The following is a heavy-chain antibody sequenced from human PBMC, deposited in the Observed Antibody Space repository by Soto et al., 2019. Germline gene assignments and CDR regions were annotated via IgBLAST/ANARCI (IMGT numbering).Heavy chain of an antibody. CDR3: ERVRRLQYSYDSSDYYFDD. D-gene: IGHD3-22*01. CDR2: IYYSGST. Sequence: ETRSFTCPVSGGSISSNYWSWIRQPPGKGLEWIGYIYYSGSTNYNPSLKSLVTISVDTSKNQFALQLSYVTAEDTAVYYRERVRRLQYSYDSSDYYFDDWGQGTQVTVYS. V-gene: IGHV4-59*01. CDR1: GGSISSNY. J-gene: IGHJ4*02.